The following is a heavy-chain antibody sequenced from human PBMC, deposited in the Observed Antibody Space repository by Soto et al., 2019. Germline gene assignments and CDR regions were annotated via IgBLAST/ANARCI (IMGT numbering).Heavy chain of an antibody. D-gene: IGHD3-3*01. CDR2: ISYDGSNK. J-gene: IGHJ6*02. CDR3: ARGSYDFWLPYGMDV. V-gene: IGHV3-30-3*01. Sequence: GGSLRLSCAASGFTFSSYAMHWVRQAPGKGLEWVAVISYDGSNKYYADSVKGRFTISRDNSKNTLYLQMNSLRAEDTAVYYCARGSYDFWLPYGMDVWGQGTTVTVSS. CDR1: GFTFSSYA.